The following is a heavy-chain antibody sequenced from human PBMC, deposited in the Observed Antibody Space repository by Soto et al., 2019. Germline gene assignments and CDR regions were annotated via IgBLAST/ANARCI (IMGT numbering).Heavy chain of an antibody. CDR1: GGSISSYY. V-gene: IGHV4-59*01. Sequence: SETLSLTCTVSGGSISSYYWSWIRQPPGKGLEWIGYIYYSGSTNYNPSLKSRVNISVDTSRNQFSLKLSSVTAADTAVYYCARGDETTVTTFDYWGQGTLVTVSS. D-gene: IGHD4-4*01. CDR2: IYYSGST. J-gene: IGHJ4*02. CDR3: ARGDETTVTTFDY.